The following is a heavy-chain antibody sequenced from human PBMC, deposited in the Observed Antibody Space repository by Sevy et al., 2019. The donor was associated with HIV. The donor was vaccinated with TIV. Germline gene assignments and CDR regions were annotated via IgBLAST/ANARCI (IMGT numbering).Heavy chain of an antibody. CDR1: GGSISSGGYY. J-gene: IGHJ3*02. Sequence: SETLSLTCTVSGGSISSGGYYWSWIRQHPGKGLEWIGYIYYSGSTYYNPSLKSRVTISVDTSKNQFSLKLSSVTAADTAVYYGARVGRAARPYCGGDCYIYDAFDIWGQGTMVTVSS. CDR3: ARVGRAARPYCGGDCYIYDAFDI. V-gene: IGHV4-31*03. CDR2: IYYSGST. D-gene: IGHD2-21*02.